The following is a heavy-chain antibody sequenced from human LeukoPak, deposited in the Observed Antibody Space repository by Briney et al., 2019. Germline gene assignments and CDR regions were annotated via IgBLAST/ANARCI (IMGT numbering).Heavy chain of an antibody. CDR2: ISDNELNK. Sequence: GGSLRLSCAASGFSFSTYSFHWVRQAPGKGLEWVAVISDNELNKFYADSVKGRFTISRDNSKNTLYLQMNGLRAEDTAVYYCAKDRSLAGAESLDYWGQGTLVTVSS. D-gene: IGHD1-26*01. CDR3: AKDRSLAGAESLDY. J-gene: IGHJ4*02. V-gene: IGHV3-30*04. CDR1: GFSFSTYS.